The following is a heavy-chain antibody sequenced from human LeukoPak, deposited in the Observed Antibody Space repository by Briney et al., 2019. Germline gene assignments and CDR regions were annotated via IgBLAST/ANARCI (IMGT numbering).Heavy chain of an antibody. CDR1: GSSISSGGYY. CDR3: VVPAAIGAFDI. D-gene: IGHD2-2*02. V-gene: IGHV4-39*01. Sequence: SETLSLTCTVSGSSISSGGYYWSWIRQPPGKGLEWIGSIYYSGSTYYNPSLKSRVTISVDTSKNQFSLKLSSVTAADTAVYYCVVPAAIGAFDIWGQGTMVTVSS. CDR2: IYYSGST. J-gene: IGHJ3*02.